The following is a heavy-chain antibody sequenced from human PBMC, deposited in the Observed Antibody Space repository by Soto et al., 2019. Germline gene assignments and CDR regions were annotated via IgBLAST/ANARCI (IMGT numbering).Heavy chain of an antibody. Sequence: GESLKISCKGSGYSFTNYWIAWVRQVPGKGLEWMGIIYPGDSDTRYSPSFQGQVTISVDRSTAYLQWSSLKASDTAMYYCARSSIGVAGPFDYWGQGTPVTVSS. J-gene: IGHJ4*02. CDR1: GYSFTNYW. V-gene: IGHV5-51*01. CDR3: ARSSIGVAGPFDY. D-gene: IGHD6-19*01. CDR2: IYPGDSDT.